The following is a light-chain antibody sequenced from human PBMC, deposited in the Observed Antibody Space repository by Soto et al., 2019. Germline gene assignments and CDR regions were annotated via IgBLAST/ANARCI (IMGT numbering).Light chain of an antibody. Sequence: QSVLTQPASVSGSPGQSITISCTGTSSDFGSYNLVSWYQQHPGKAPKLMIYEDSKRPSGVSNRFSGSKSGNTASLTISGLQAEDDADYYCCSYAGRTTYVFGTGTTVTVL. CDR1: SSDFGSYNL. V-gene: IGLV2-23*01. CDR3: CSYAGRTTYV. J-gene: IGLJ1*01. CDR2: EDS.